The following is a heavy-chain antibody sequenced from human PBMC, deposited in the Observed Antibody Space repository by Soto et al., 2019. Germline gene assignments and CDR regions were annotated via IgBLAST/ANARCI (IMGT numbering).Heavy chain of an antibody. Sequence: QMQLQQSGPGLVKPSGTLSLTCTVSGASVTLSNWWTWIRQSPGRVLEWIGQASHSGSTNYKPSLETRVTMSVDTSKNQFSLNLTSVTAAVTAVYYFARATDDYVDAYDVWCQWTSVTVSS. CDR2: ASHSGST. D-gene: IGHD4-17*01. CDR1: GASVTLSNW. J-gene: IGHJ3*01. CDR3: ARATDDYVDAYDV. V-gene: IGHV4-4*02.